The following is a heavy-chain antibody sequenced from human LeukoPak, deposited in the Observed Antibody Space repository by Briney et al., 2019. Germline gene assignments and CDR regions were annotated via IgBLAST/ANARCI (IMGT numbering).Heavy chain of an antibody. CDR1: GFTFSSYA. CDR3: ARDQVGATDY. D-gene: IGHD1-26*01. J-gene: IGHJ4*02. V-gene: IGHV3-23*01. Sequence: GGSLRLSCAASGFTFSSYAMSWVRQAPGKGLEWVSAISGSGGSTYYADSVKGRFTISRDNSKNTLCLQMNSLRAEDTAVYYCARDQVGATDYWGQGTLVTVSS. CDR2: ISGSGGST.